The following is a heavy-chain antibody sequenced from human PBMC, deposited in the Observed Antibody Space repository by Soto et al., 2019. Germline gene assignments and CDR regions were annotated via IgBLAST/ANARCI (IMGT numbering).Heavy chain of an antibody. Sequence: GGSLRLSCAASGFTFSSYAMSWVRQAPGKGLEWVSGISGSGVSTYYADSVKGRFTISRDNSKNTLYLQMNSLRAEDTAVYYCAKPTSSQAEYFQHWGQGTLVTVSS. CDR2: ISGSGVST. CDR1: GFTFSSYA. V-gene: IGHV3-23*01. CDR3: AKPTSSQAEYFQH. J-gene: IGHJ1*01. D-gene: IGHD6-6*01.